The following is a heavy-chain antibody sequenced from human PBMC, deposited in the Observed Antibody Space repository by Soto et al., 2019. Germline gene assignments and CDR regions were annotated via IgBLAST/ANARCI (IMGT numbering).Heavy chain of an antibody. J-gene: IGHJ5*02. Sequence: QVQLQESGPGLVQPSQTLSLTCTVSGGSISSGGYYWSWIRQHPGKGLEWIGYIYYSGSTYYNPSLKSRVTISVDTSKNQFSLKLSSVTAADTAVYYCARGYSSSPIGDWFDPWGQGTLVTVSS. CDR3: ARGYSSSPIGDWFDP. D-gene: IGHD6-6*01. CDR2: IYYSGST. CDR1: GGSISSGGYY. V-gene: IGHV4-31*03.